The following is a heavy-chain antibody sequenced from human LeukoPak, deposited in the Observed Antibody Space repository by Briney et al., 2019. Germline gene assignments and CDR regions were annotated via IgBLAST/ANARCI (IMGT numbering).Heavy chain of an antibody. D-gene: IGHD3-9*01. CDR2: ISGRGGRT. CDR1: GFPFTTYA. J-gene: IGHJ4*02. V-gene: IGHV3-23*01. CDR3: AKSTWFDYFDY. Sequence: PGGSLRLSCAASGFPFTTYAMSWVRQAPGKGLEWVSAISGRGGRTYYADSGKGRFTISRDNSENTLYLQMNRLRADDTAIYYCAKSTWFDYFDYWGQGTLVTVSS.